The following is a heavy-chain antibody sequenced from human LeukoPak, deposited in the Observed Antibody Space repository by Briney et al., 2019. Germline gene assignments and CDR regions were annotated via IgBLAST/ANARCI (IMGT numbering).Heavy chain of an antibody. J-gene: IGHJ4*02. CDR2: IYYSGST. CDR3: ARDPGGSYQYYFDY. CDR1: GGSISSHY. D-gene: IGHD1-26*01. Sequence: SETLSLTCTVSGGSISSHYWSWIRQPPGKGLEWIGYIYYSGSTNYNPSLKSRVTISVDTSKNQFSLKLSSVTAADTAVYYCARDPGGSYQYYFDYWGQGTLVTVSS. V-gene: IGHV4-59*11.